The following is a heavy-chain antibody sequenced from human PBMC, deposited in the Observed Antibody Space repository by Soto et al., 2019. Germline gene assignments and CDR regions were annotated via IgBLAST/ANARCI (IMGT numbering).Heavy chain of an antibody. CDR3: ARDGGQWLVPHSDY. Sequence: GGSLRLSCAASGFTFRSYAMHWVRQAPGKGLEWVAVISYDGSNKYYADSVKGRFTISRDNSKNTLYLQMNSLRAEDTAVYYCARDGGQWLVPHSDYWGQGTLVTVS. CDR2: ISYDGSNK. V-gene: IGHV3-30-3*01. CDR1: GFTFRSYA. D-gene: IGHD6-19*01. J-gene: IGHJ4*02.